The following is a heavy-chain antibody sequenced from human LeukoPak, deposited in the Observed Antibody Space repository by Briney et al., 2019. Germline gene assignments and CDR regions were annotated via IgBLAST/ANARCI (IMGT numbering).Heavy chain of an antibody. CDR2: ISGSGGST. CDR3: AKEEWGFGEFPLFMDV. D-gene: IGHD3-10*01. Sequence: GGSLRLSCAASGFTFSSYGMSWVRQAPGKGLEWVSAISGSGGSTYYADSVKGRFTISRDKSKNTLYLQMNSLRAEDTAVYYCAKEEWGFGEFPLFMDVWGKGATVTISS. V-gene: IGHV3-23*01. CDR1: GFTFSSYG. J-gene: IGHJ6*03.